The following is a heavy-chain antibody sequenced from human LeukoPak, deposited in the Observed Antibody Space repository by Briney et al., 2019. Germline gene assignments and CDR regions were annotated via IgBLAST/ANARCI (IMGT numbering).Heavy chain of an antibody. CDR2: IWYDGSNK. Sequence: GRSLRLSCAASGFIFSSYGMHWVRQAPGKGLEWVAVIWYDGSNKYYADSVKGRFTISRDNSKNTLYLQMNSLRAEDAAAYYCARDEGQTTVVYFDYWGQGTLVTVSS. D-gene: IGHD4-23*01. J-gene: IGHJ4*02. CDR3: ARDEGQTTVVYFDY. CDR1: GFIFSSYG. V-gene: IGHV3-33*01.